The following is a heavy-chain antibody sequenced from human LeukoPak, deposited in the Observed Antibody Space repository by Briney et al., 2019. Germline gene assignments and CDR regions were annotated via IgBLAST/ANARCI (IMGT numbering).Heavy chain of an antibody. CDR1: GFTFSSYD. CDR3: ARDCSGTSCYDKAFDI. J-gene: IGHJ3*02. V-gene: IGHV3-30*02. Sequence: GGSLRLSCAASGFTFSSYDMHWVRQAPGKGLEWVASIRYDGSNKDYADSVKGRFTVSGDNSKNTLYLQMNSLRAEDTAVYYCARDCSGTSCYDKAFDIWGQGTMVTVSS. CDR2: IRYDGSNK. D-gene: IGHD2-2*01.